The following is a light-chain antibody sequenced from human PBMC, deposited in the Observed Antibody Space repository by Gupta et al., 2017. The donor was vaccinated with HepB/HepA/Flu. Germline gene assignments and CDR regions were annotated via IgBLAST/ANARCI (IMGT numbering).Light chain of an antibody. Sequence: HSALTQPASVSGSPGQSITISCTGTSSDVGGYKYVSWYQQHPGKAPKLMIYDVSNRPSGVSDRFSGSKSGTTASLTTPGLQGGDEADYYCSSYKSSSTSFVFGTGTTVTVL. CDR2: DVS. CDR1: SSDVGGYKY. J-gene: IGLJ1*01. CDR3: SSYKSSSTSFV. V-gene: IGLV2-14*03.